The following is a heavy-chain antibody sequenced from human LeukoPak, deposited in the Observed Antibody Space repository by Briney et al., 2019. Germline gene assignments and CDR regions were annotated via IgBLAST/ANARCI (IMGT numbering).Heavy chain of an antibody. CDR2: ISSSSSYI. CDR1: GFTFSSYS. CDR3: ARSRGSYYPNWFDP. D-gene: IGHD1-26*01. Sequence: GGSLRLSCAASGFTFSSYSMNWVRQAPGKGLEWVSSISSSSSYIYYADSVKGRFTISRDNAKNSLYLQMNSLRAEDTAVYYCARSRGSYYPNWFDPWGQGTLVTVSS. V-gene: IGHV3-21*01. J-gene: IGHJ5*02.